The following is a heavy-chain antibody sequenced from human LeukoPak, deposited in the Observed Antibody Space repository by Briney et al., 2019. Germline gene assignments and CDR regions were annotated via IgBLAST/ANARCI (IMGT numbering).Heavy chain of an antibody. CDR2: IYYSGST. Sequence: QASETLSLTCTVSGGSISSGGYYWSWIRQHPGKGLEWIGYIYYSGSTYYNPSLKSRVTISVDTSKNQFSLKLSSVTAADTAVYYCAVTGGYSYGPFDYWGQGTLVIVSS. CDR1: GGSISSGGYY. CDR3: AVTGGYSYGPFDY. J-gene: IGHJ4*02. D-gene: IGHD5-18*01. V-gene: IGHV4-31*03.